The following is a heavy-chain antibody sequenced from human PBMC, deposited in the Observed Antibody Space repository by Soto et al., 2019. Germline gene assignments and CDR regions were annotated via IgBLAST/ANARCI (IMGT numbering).Heavy chain of an antibody. CDR2: ISNDGSDK. V-gene: IGHV3-30*03. J-gene: IGHJ4*02. CDR3: ATAPL. Sequence: GGSLRLSCEASAFRFSDFGMHWVRQAPGKGLEWVAAISNDGSDKNYSASAQGRFSVSRDNTKNTLYLQMNNLRDEDTAVYYCATAPLWGQGTLVTVSS. CDR1: AFRFSDFG.